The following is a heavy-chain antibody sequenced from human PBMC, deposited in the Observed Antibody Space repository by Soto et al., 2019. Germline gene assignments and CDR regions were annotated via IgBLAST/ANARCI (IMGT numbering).Heavy chain of an antibody. Sequence: QVQLQESGPGLVKPSQTLSLTCTVSGGSISSGGYYWSWIRQHPGKGLEWIGYIYYSGSTYYNPSLKSRVTISVDASKNQFSRKLSSVTAADTAVYYCASRIAAAGILMGFDYWGQGTLVTVSS. D-gene: IGHD6-13*01. V-gene: IGHV4-31*03. CDR3: ASRIAAAGILMGFDY. CDR1: GGSISSGGYY. J-gene: IGHJ4*02. CDR2: IYYSGST.